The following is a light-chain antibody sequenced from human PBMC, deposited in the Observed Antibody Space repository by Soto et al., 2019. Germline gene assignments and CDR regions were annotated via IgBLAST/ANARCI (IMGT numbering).Light chain of an antibody. Sequence: QSVLTQPASVSGSPGQSITISCTGTSSDVGGYNYVPWYQQHPGKAPKLMIYDVRNRASGASNRFSGSKSGNTASLTISGLQAEDEADYYCTSYTSSSTLYVFGTGTKVTVL. CDR3: TSYTSSSTLYV. CDR1: SSDVGGYNY. V-gene: IGLV2-14*01. CDR2: DVR. J-gene: IGLJ1*01.